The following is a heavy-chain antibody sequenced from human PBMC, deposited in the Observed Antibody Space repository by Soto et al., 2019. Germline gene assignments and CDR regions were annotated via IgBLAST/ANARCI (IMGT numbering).Heavy chain of an antibody. CDR1: GGTFSSYA. V-gene: IGHV1-69*12. J-gene: IGHJ6*02. CDR3: ARTLTPLPLKYYGMDV. Sequence: QVQLVQSGAEVKKPGSSVKVSCKASGGTFSSYAISWVRQAAGQGLEWMGGIIPIFGTANYAQKFQGRVTITADESTSTAYMELSSLRSEDTAVYYCARTLTPLPLKYYGMDVWGQGTTVTVSS. D-gene: IGHD1-26*01. CDR2: IIPIFGTA.